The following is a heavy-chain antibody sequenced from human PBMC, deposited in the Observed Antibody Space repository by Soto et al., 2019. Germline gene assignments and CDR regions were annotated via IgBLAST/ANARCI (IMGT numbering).Heavy chain of an antibody. CDR3: AKDGESTMIVVAPGYFDY. V-gene: IGHV3-23*01. CDR2: ISGSGGST. D-gene: IGHD3-22*01. CDR1: GFTFSSYA. J-gene: IGHJ4*02. Sequence: PGGSLRLSCAASGFTFSSYAMSWVRQAPGKGLEWVSAISGSGGSTYYADSVKGRFTISRDNSKNTLYLQMNSLRAEDTAVYYCAKDGESTMIVVAPGYFDYWGQGTLVTVYS.